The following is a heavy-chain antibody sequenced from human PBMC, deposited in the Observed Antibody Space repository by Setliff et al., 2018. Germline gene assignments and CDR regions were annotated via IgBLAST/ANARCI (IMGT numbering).Heavy chain of an antibody. J-gene: IGHJ3*02. V-gene: IGHV4-61*02. CDR2: IQSTGNT. CDR3: ARVYGENDLPDI. CDR1: GVSFGSGTYY. D-gene: IGHD4-17*01. Sequence: SETLSLTCTVSGVSFGSGTYYWSWIRQPAGKGLEWIGLIQSTGNTDYNPSLKSRATISLDTSKNQLSLKLTSVTAADTAMYYCARVYGENDLPDIWGQGTMVTVS.